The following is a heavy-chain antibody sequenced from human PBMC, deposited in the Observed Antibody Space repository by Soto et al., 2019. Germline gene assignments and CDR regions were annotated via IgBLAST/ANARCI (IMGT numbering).Heavy chain of an antibody. Sequence: VKVSCKASGYTFTSYDINWVRQATGQGLEWMRWMNPNSGNTGYAQKFQGRVTMTRNTSISTAYMELSSLRSEDTAVYYCARGGYSSSPTALRNWFDPWGQGTLVTSPQ. CDR2: MNPNSGNT. D-gene: IGHD6-6*01. J-gene: IGHJ5*02. CDR1: GYTFTSYD. CDR3: ARGGYSSSPTALRNWFDP. V-gene: IGHV1-8*01.